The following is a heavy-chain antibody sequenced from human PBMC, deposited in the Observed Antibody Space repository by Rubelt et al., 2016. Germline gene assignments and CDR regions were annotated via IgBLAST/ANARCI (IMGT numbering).Heavy chain of an antibody. CDR1: GGSFSGYY. J-gene: IGHJ4*02. CDR2: INHSGST. CDR3: ARGPQWELPTYDY. D-gene: IGHD1-26*01. Sequence: QVQLQQWGAGLLKPSETLSLTCAVYGGSFSGYYWSWIRQPPGKGLEWIGEINHSGSTNYNPSLKSRVTLSVDTSKNHFSLKVTSVTAADAAVYYCARGPQWELPTYDYWGQGILVTVSS. V-gene: IGHV4-34*01.